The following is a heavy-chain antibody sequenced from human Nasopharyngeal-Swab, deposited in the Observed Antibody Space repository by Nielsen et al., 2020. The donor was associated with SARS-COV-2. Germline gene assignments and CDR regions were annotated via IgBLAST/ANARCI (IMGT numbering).Heavy chain of an antibody. CDR3: ARHYDFWSGYYNSHFYGMDV. V-gene: IGHV3-7*01. J-gene: IGHJ6*02. CDR2: IKHDGSAK. CDR1: EFTFSSYW. D-gene: IGHD3-3*01. Sequence: GGSLRLSCAASEFTFSSYWMTWVRQAPGKGLEWVANIKHDGSAKYYADSVKGRFTISRDNAKSSLHLQMNSLRAEDTAVYYCARHYDFWSGYYNSHFYGMDVWGQGTTVTVSS.